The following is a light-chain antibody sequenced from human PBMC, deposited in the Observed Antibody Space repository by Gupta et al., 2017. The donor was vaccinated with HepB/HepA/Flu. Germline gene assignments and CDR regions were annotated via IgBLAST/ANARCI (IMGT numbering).Light chain of an antibody. CDR1: QSVSSY. J-gene: IGKJ5*01. CDR2: DAS. CDR3: QQRSKWPMIT. Sequence: EIVLTQSPATLSLSPGERATLSCRASQSVSSYLAGYQQKPGQAPRLLIYDASNRATGIPARFSGSGSGTDFTLTISSLEPEDFAVYYCQQRSKWPMITFGQGTRLEIK. V-gene: IGKV3-11*01.